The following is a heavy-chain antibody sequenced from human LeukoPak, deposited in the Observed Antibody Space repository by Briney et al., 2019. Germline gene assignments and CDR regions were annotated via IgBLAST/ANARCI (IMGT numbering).Heavy chain of an antibody. J-gene: IGHJ4*02. Sequence: KPSETLSLTCTVSGGSISSYYWSWIRQPPGKGLEWIGYIYYSGSTNYNPSLKSRVTISVDTSKNQFSLKLSSVTAADTAVYYYARDSYITMVRGVADYFDYWGQGTLVTVSS. V-gene: IGHV4-59*12. D-gene: IGHD3-10*01. CDR1: GGSISSYY. CDR2: IYYSGST. CDR3: ARDSYITMVRGVADYFDY.